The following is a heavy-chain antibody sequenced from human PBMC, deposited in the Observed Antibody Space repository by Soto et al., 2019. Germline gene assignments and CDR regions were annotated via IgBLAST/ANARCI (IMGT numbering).Heavy chain of an antibody. CDR3: ATLWGQD. V-gene: IGHV4-39*01. J-gene: IGHJ4*02. CDR1: GGSISSSSYY. D-gene: IGHD3-10*01. CDR2: IYYSGST. Sequence: QLQLQESGPGLVKPSETLSLTCTVSGGSISSSSYYWGWIRQPPGKGLEWIGRIYYSGSTYYNPSITCRFXISVDPSKNQFSLKLSSVTAADTAVYYCATLWGQDWGQGTLVTVSS.